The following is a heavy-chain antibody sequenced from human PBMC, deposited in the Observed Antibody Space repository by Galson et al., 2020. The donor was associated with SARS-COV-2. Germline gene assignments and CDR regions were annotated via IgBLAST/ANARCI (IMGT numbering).Heavy chain of an antibody. V-gene: IGHV2-70*11. CDR1: GFSLSTSGMC. Sequence: ESGPTLVKPTQTLTLTCTFSGFSLSTSGMCVSWIRQPPGKALEWLARIDWDDDKYYSTSLKTRLTISKDTSKNQVVLTMTNMDPVDTATYYGALPLCVNDGPEHFDYWCQGTLVTVSS. CDR2: IDWDDDK. J-gene: IGHJ4*01. D-gene: IGHD3-10*01. CDR3: ALPLCVNDGPEHFDY.